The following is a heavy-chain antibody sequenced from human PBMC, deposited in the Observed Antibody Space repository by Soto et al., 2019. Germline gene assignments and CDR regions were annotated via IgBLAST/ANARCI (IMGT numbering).Heavy chain of an antibody. Sequence: SETLSLTCTVSGGSISSYYWSWIRQPPGKGLEWIGYIYYSGSTNYNPSLKSRVTISVDTSKNQFSLKLSSVTAADTAVYYCARQGAYDSSGYPYYFDYWGQGTLVTVSS. D-gene: IGHD3-22*01. V-gene: IGHV4-59*08. CDR1: GGSISSYY. J-gene: IGHJ4*02. CDR3: ARQGAYDSSGYPYYFDY. CDR2: IYYSGST.